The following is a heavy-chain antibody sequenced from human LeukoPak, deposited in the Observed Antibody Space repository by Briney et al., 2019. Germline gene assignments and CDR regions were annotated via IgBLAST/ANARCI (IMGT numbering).Heavy chain of an antibody. CDR1: GFTVSSNY. J-gene: IGHJ3*02. V-gene: IGHV3-66*01. CDR2: IYSGGST. CDR3: ARDGPYAFDI. D-gene: IGHD3/OR15-3a*01. Sequence: PRGSQRLSCAASGFTVSSNYMSWVRQAPGKGLEWVSVIYSGGSTYYADSVKGRFTISRDNSKNTLYLQMNSLRAEDTAVYYCARDGPYAFDIWGQGTMVTVSS.